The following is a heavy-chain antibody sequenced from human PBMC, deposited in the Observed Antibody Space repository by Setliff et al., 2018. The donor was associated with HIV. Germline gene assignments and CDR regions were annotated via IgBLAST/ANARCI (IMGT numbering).Heavy chain of an antibody. J-gene: IGHJ4*02. Sequence: GGSLRLSCAASGFTFSYYGMNWVRHVPGKGLECISYISSSSGNIYYADSVKGRFTISRDIAKNSLYLQMNSLRVEDTAVYYCAREEPFWNGYYYTYYFDSWGQGTLVTVS. CDR3: AREEPFWNGYYYTYYFDS. D-gene: IGHD3-3*01. CDR1: GFTFSYYG. V-gene: IGHV3-48*04. CDR2: ISSSSGNI.